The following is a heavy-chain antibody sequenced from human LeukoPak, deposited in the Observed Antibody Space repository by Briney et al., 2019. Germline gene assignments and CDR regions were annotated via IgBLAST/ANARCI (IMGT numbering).Heavy chain of an antibody. CDR1: GFTFSSYA. CDR2: ISYDGSNK. Sequence: PGGSLRLSCAASGFTFSSYAMHWVRQAPGKGLEWVAVISYDGSNKYYADSVKGRFTISRDNSKNTLYLQMNSLRAEDTAVYYCARVGVARPGFSDYWGQGTLVTVSS. CDR3: ARVGVARPGFSDY. J-gene: IGHJ4*02. V-gene: IGHV3-30*01. D-gene: IGHD2-8*01.